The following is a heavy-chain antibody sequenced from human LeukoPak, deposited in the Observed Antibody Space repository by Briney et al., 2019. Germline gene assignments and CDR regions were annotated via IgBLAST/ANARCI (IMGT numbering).Heavy chain of an antibody. J-gene: IGHJ6*03. Sequence: GGSLRLCCAASGFTLSDYHINWIRQSPGKGLEWVSYISSSGNTMYYADSVKGRFTVSRDNAKNSLYLQMNSLRAEDTAVYYCARRSWGLSGYYYYYYMDVWGNGTTVTVSS. CDR2: ISSSGNTM. V-gene: IGHV3-11*01. CDR1: GFTLSDYH. D-gene: IGHD2-21*01. CDR3: ARRSWGLSGYYYYYYMDV.